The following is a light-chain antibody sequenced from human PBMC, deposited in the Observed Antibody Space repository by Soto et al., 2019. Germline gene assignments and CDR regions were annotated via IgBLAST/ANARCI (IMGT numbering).Light chain of an antibody. CDR3: QSYDSSLSGVV. Sequence: SVLTQPPSVSGAPGQRVTISCTGSSSNIGAGFDVHWYQQLPGTAPKLLIYGNTNRPSGVPDRFSGSKSDTSASLAITGLQAEDEADYYCQSYDSSLSGVVFGGGTQLTVL. CDR2: GNT. CDR1: SSNIGAGFD. J-gene: IGLJ2*01. V-gene: IGLV1-40*01.